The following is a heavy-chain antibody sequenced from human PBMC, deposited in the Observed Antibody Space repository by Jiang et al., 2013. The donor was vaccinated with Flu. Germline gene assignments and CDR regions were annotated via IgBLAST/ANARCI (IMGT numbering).Heavy chain of an antibody. D-gene: IGHD3-16*01. CDR1: TSYA. Sequence: TSYAWSWVRQAPGKGLEWVSTVTGTGRTTYYADSVRGRFTISRDSSRNTLFLQMNSLRADDTAIYYCAKDDYVWGSYFDHWGQGTLVTVSS. CDR2: VTGTGRTT. J-gene: IGHJ5*02. CDR3: AKDDYVWGSYFDH. V-gene: IGHV3-23*01.